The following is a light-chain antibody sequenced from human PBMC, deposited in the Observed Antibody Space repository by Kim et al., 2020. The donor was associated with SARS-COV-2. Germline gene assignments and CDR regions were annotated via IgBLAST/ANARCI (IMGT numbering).Light chain of an antibody. CDR3: ISYTSTNTLV. V-gene: IGLV2-18*02. Sequence: QSALTQPPSVSGSPGQSVTISCTGTSSDVGSVSWYQQPPGTAPKLMIYDVNKRPSGVSSRSSGSKSGSTASLTISGLQPEDEADYYCISYTSTNTLVFGGGTQLTVL. J-gene: IGLJ2*01. CDR2: DVN. CDR1: SSDVGS.